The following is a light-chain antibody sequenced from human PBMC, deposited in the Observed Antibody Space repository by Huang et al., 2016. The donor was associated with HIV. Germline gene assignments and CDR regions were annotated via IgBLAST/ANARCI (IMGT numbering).Light chain of an antibody. CDR2: DAS. V-gene: IGKV1-33*01. Sequence: DIQMTQSPSSLSASVGDRVTITCQASHDIRKYLNWYQQRPGKAPKRLIHDASNLETGVPSRFSGSGSGTDFTFTISSLQPEDIATYYCQQYESLPYTLGQGTNLEIK. CDR1: HDIRKY. CDR3: QQYESLPYT. J-gene: IGKJ2*01.